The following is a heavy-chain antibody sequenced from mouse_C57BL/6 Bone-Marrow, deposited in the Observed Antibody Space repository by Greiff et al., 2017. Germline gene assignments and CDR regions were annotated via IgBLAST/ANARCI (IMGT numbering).Heavy chain of an antibody. D-gene: IGHD2-2*01. V-gene: IGHV5-6*01. CDR2: ISSGGSYT. J-gene: IGHJ1*03. CDR1: GFTFSSYG. CDR3: ARRGGLRRNVDV. Sequence: EVQLVESGGDLVKPGGSLKLSCAASGFTFSSYGMSWVRQTPDKRLEWVATISSGGSYTYYPDSVKGRFTISRDNAKNTLYLQMSSLKSEDTAMYYCARRGGLRRNVDVWGTGTTVTVSA.